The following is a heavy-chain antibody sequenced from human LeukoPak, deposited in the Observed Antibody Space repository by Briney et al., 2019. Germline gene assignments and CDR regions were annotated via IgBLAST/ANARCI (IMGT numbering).Heavy chain of an antibody. CDR1: GFTFRSYW. Sequence: GGSLRLPCAASGFTFRSYWMDWVRQAPGKGLEWVANIKQDGIEKYFVDSVKGRFAISRDNAKNSLYLQMNNLRAEDTAVYYCAREAMVRGVPDAFDIWGQGTMVTVSS. V-gene: IGHV3-7*01. J-gene: IGHJ3*02. CDR3: AREAMVRGVPDAFDI. CDR2: IKQDGIEK. D-gene: IGHD3-10*01.